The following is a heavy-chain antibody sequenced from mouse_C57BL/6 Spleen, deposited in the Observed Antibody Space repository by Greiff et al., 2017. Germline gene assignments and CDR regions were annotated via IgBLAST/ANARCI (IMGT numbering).Heavy chain of an antibody. D-gene: IGHD2-3*01. CDR3: ARSDGYYPYYAMDY. V-gene: IGHV1-39*01. CDR1: GYSFTDSY. CDR2: IHPTFGTT. J-gene: IGHJ4*01. Sequence: EVQLQQSGPELVKPGASVKISCKASGYSFTDSYMHWVKQSNGKSLEWIGVIHPTFGTTSYNQKFKGKATLTVDQSSSTTYMQLNSLTSEDAAVYYCARSDGYYPYYAMDYWGQGTSVTVSS.